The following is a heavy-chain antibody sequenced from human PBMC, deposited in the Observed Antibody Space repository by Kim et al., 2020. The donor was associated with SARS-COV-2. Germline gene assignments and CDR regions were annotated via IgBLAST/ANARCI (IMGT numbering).Heavy chain of an antibody. V-gene: IGHV1-46*03. J-gene: IGHJ4*02. Sequence: ASVKVSCKASGYSFTNYNIHYVRQAPGQGLQWLGIIFTSGNTIYAQKFQGRVTMTSDTSTSTVYMELSSLTSDATAVYFCIREPPVSYYFDYWGQGTLVT. D-gene: IGHD1-26*01. CDR2: IFTSGNT. CDR1: GYSFTNYN. CDR3: IREPPVSYYFDY.